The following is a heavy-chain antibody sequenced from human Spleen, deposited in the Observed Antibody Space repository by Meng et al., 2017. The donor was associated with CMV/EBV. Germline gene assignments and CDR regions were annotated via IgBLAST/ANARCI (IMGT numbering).Heavy chain of an antibody. J-gene: IGHJ5*02. V-gene: IGHV7-4-1*02. CDR2: INTNTGNP. CDR1: GYTFSNYA. D-gene: IGHD6-13*01. Sequence: KASGYTFSNYALNWVRPAPGQGLEWMGWINTNTGNPTYAQDFTGRFVFSVDTSVSTSYLQLSSLKAEDTAVYYCARSIAAAGKGRFDPWGQGTLVTVSS. CDR3: ARSIAAAGKGRFDP.